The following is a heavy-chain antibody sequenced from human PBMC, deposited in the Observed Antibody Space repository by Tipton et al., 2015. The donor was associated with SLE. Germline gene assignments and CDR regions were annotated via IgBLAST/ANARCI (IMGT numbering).Heavy chain of an antibody. CDR3: ARETPGGGDCCHFDY. CDR2: IYYSGST. CDR1: GGSISSHY. D-gene: IGHD2-21*01. J-gene: IGHJ4*02. V-gene: IGHV4-59*11. Sequence: LRLSCTVSGGSISSHYWSWIRQPPGKGLEWIGYIYYSGSTNYNPSLKSRVTISVDTSKNQFSLKLSSVTAADTAVYYCARETPGGGDCCHFDYWGQGTLVTVSS.